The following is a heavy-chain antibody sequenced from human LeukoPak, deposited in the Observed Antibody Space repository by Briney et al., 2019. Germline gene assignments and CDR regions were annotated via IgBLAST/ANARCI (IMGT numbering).Heavy chain of an antibody. D-gene: IGHD3-22*01. V-gene: IGHV4-59*08. CDR2: IYYSGST. J-gene: IGHJ4*02. Sequence: PSETLSLTCTVSGGSISSYYWSWIRQAPGKGLEWIGYIYYSGSTNYNPSLKSRVTISVDTSKNQFSLKLSSVTAADTAVYYCARRKYYYDSSGYTSYFDYWGQGTLVTVSS. CDR3: ARRKYYYDSSGYTSYFDY. CDR1: GGSISSYY.